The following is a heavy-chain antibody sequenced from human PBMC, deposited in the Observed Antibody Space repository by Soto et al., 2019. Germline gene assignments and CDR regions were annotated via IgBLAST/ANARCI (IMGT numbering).Heavy chain of an antibody. Sequence: SVKVSCKASGGTFSSYAISWVRQATGQGLEWMGGIIPIFGTANYAQKFQGRVTITADESTSTAYMELSSLRSEDTAVYYCASPSYYDFWSGYANWFDPWGQGTLVTVSS. CDR2: IIPIFGTA. J-gene: IGHJ5*02. CDR1: GGTFSSYA. V-gene: IGHV1-69*13. D-gene: IGHD3-3*01. CDR3: ASPSYYDFWSGYANWFDP.